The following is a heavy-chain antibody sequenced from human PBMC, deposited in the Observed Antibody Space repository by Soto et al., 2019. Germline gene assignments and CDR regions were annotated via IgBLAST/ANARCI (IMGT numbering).Heavy chain of an antibody. D-gene: IGHD3-22*01. V-gene: IGHV3-21*01. J-gene: IGHJ5*02. CDR2: ISSSSSYI. CDR3: ARLLYYYDSSGYLFDP. CDR1: GFTFSSYS. Sequence: GGSLRLSCAASGFTFSSYSMNWVRQAPGKGLEWVSSISSSSSYIYYADSVKGRFTISRDNAKNSLYLQMNSLRAEDTAVYYCARLLYYYDSSGYLFDPWGQGTLVTVSS.